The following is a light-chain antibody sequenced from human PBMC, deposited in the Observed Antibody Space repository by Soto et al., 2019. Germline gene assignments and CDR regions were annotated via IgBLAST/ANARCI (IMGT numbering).Light chain of an antibody. CDR2: AAS. J-gene: IGKJ4*01. Sequence: PSSLPASGGGIVTITCRAGQHISTYLAWYQQKPGKAPELLIYAASTLQIGVPSRFSGSGSGTDFTLTISCLQSEDFATYYCQQYYSFPLTFGGGTKVDIK. V-gene: IGKV1-8*01. CDR1: QHISTY. CDR3: QQYYSFPLT.